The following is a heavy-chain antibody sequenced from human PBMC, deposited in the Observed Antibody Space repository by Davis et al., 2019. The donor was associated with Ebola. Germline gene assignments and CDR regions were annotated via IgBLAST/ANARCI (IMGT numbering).Heavy chain of an antibody. Sequence: SETLSLTCAVYGGSFSSYYWNWIRQPPGKGLEWIGDNNHSGSTNYNPSLKSRATISVDTSKNQFSLKVNSVTAADTAVYYCARAVAGSSWYGFDSWGQGTLVTVSS. CDR3: ARAVAGSSWYGFDS. CDR1: GGSFSSYY. CDR2: NNHSGST. V-gene: IGHV4-34*01. D-gene: IGHD6-13*01. J-gene: IGHJ4*02.